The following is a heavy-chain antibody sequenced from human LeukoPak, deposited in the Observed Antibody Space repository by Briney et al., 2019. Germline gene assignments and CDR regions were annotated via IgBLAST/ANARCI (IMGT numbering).Heavy chain of an antibody. CDR3: ARDPTTVVTLPYYFDD. V-gene: IGHV4-34*01. CDR2: INHSGNT. D-gene: IGHD4-23*01. CDR1: GGSFIGSH. J-gene: IGHJ4*02. Sequence: PSETLSLTCAVSGGSFIGSHWNWIRQPPGKGLEWIGEINHSGNTNYNPSLESRVTISVDTSKNQFSLKLRSVTAADTAVYYCARDPTTVVTLPYYFDDWGQGTLVTVSS.